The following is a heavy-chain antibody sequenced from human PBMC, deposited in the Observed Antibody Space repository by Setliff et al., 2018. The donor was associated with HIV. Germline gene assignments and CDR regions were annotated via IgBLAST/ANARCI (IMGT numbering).Heavy chain of an antibody. Sequence: PSETLSLTCTVSGGSISEYYWSWIRQPPGKGLEWIGYIDYSGSTNYNASLKSRLTMSIDTSKSQFSLKLSSVTAADTAVYYCARGDGTKYYYYYYMDVWGKGTTVTVSS. J-gene: IGHJ6*03. CDR1: GGSISEYY. CDR3: ARGDGTKYYYYYYMDV. D-gene: IGHD1-7*01. V-gene: IGHV4-59*01. CDR2: IDYSGST.